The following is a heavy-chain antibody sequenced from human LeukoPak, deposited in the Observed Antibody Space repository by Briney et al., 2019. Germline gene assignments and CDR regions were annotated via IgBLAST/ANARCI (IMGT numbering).Heavy chain of an antibody. CDR2: IYHSGST. CDR3: ARRAIFGVVIRYNWFDP. Sequence: SETLSLTCTVSGYSISSGYYWGWIRQPPGKGLEWIGSIYHSGSTNYNPSLKSRVTISVDTSKNQFSLKLSSVTAADTAVYYCARRAIFGVVIRYNWFDPWGQGTLVTVSS. J-gene: IGHJ5*02. V-gene: IGHV4-38-2*02. D-gene: IGHD3-3*01. CDR1: GYSISSGYY.